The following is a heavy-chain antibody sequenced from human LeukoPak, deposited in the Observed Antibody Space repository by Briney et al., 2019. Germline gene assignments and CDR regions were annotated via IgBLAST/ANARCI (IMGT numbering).Heavy chain of an antibody. J-gene: IGHJ6*02. CDR2: MNPNSGNT. V-gene: IGHV1-8*02. D-gene: IGHD3-10*01. CDR3: ARGPTLVRGVIMPDSVGGMDA. CDR1: GYTFTGYY. Sequence: ASVTVSCKASGYTFTGYYMHWVRQAPGQGLEWMGWMNPNSGNTRYAQKVQGRITMTRDTSISTAYMELSSLRSEDTAVYYCARGPTLVRGVIMPDSVGGMDAWGQGTTVTVSS.